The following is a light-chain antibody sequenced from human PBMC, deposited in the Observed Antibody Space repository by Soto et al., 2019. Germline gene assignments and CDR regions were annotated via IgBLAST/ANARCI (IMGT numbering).Light chain of an antibody. CDR2: DAS. J-gene: IGKJ5*01. CDR1: QDITNF. CDR3: QQYEDVPIT. V-gene: IGKV1-33*01. Sequence: DIQMTQSPSSLSASVGDRVTITCQASQDITNFLNWYQQKPGKAPKLLIYDASNLETGVPSRFSGSGSGTDFTFTISSLQPEDIATYYCQQYEDVPITFGQGTRLEIK.